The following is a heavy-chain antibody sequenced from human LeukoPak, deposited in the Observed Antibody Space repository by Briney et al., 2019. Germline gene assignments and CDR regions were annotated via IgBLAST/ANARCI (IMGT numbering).Heavy chain of an antibody. CDR2: INWDGGST. CDR1: GFTFSSYA. V-gene: IGHV3-20*04. J-gene: IGHJ4*02. Sequence: PGGSLRLSCAASGFTFSSYAMSWVRQAPGKELEWVSSINWDGGSTACADSVQGRFTISRDNAKNSLHLQIKSLRAEDTALYYCARDSFSGSSLDYWGRGTLVTVSS. CDR3: ARDSFSGSSLDY. D-gene: IGHD1-26*01.